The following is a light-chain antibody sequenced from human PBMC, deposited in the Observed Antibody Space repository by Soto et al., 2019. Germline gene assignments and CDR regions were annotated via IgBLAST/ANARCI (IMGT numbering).Light chain of an antibody. CDR2: EVS. Sequence: QSALTQPASVSGSPGQSITISWTGTSSDVGGYNHVSWYQQHPGKAPKLMIYEVSNRPSGVSNRFSGSKSANTASLTISGLQAEDEADYYCSSYTSSSTLYVVFGGGTKLTVL. CDR3: SSYTSSSTLYVV. J-gene: IGLJ2*01. CDR1: SSDVGGYNH. V-gene: IGLV2-14*01.